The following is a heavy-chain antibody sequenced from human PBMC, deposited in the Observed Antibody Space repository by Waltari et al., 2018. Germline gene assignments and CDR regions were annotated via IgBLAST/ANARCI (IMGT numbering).Heavy chain of an antibody. V-gene: IGHV1-2*02. CDR2: INPNSGGT. CDR3: ARGGIRSLRSGLQYFQH. J-gene: IGHJ1*01. D-gene: IGHD4-17*01. CDR1: GYTFTGYY. Sequence: QVQLVQSGAEVKKPGASVKVSCKASGYTFTGYYMHWVRQAPGQGLEWMGWINPNSGGTNYAQKFQGRVTMTRNTSISTAYMELSRLRSDDTAVYYCARGGIRSLRSGLQYFQHWGQGTLVTVSS.